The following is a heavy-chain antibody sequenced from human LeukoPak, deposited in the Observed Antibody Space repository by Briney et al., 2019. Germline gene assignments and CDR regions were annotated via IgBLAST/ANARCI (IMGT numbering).Heavy chain of an antibody. D-gene: IGHD2-15*01. CDR3: ARWFCSGGSCYHDY. CDR2: FSDSSTYI. J-gene: IGHJ4*02. V-gene: IGHV3-21*01. CDR1: GFTFSGYS. Sequence: GGSLRLSCAASGFTFSGYSMNWVRQAPGKGLEWVSSFSDSSTYIYYADSVKGRFTISRDNAKSSLYQQMNSLRADDTAVYYCARWFCSGGSCYHDYWGQGTPVTVSS.